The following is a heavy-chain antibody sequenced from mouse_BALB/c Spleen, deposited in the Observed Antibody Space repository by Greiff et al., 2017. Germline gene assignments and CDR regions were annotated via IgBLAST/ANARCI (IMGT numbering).Heavy chain of an antibody. D-gene: IGHD3-1*01. CDR3: ARSARATSPWFAY. Sequence: EVKLVESGGGLVKPGGSLKLSCAASGFTFSSYAMSWVRQTPEKRLEWVASISSGGSTYYPDSVKGRFTISRDNARNILYLQMSSLRSEDTAMYFCARSARATSPWFAYWGQGTLVTVSA. J-gene: IGHJ3*01. V-gene: IGHV5-6-5*01. CDR2: ISSGGST. CDR1: GFTFSSYA.